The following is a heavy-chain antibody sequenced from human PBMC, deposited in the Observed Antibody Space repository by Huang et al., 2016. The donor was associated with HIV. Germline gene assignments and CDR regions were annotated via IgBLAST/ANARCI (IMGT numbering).Heavy chain of an antibody. CDR3: ARDTTTVAGLDF. CDR1: GFTFRDHP. D-gene: IGHD6-19*01. CDR2: ISFDGRNK. Sequence: QVQLVESGGGVVQPGRSLRLSCAVSGFTFRDHPMHWVRQAPGKVLEWVAVISFDGRNKFSADFVSGRFTISRDNSTNILYLQLNSLTPADTSIYYCARDTTTVAGLDFWGQGALVTVSS. J-gene: IGHJ4*02. V-gene: IGHV3-30*14.